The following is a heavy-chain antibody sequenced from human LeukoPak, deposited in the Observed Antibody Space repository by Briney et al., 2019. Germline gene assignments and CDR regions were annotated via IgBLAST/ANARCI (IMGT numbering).Heavy chain of an antibody. CDR1: GFTVSSNY. CDR2: IYSGGST. V-gene: IGHV3-53*01. J-gene: IGHJ4*02. D-gene: IGHD3-10*01. Sequence: GGSLRPSCAASGFTVSSNYMNWVRQAPGQGLEWISVIYSGGSTYYADSVKGRFTISRDDSKNTLYLQMNSLRAEDTAVYYCARENRPGTGSYPSWGQGTLVTVSS. CDR3: ARENRPGTGSYPS.